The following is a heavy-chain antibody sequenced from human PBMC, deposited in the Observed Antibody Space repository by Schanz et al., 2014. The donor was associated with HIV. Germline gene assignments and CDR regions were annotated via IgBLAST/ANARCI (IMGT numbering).Heavy chain of an antibody. D-gene: IGHD1-26*01. CDR2: IIPIFGTT. J-gene: IGHJ5*02. CDR1: GGTFSNYA. V-gene: IGHV1-69*06. CDR3: ARASYSGTYYPWFDP. Sequence: QVQLVQSGAEVKKPGSSVKVSCKASGGTFSNYAISWVRQAPGQGLEWMGGIIPIFGTTNYAQKFQGRVTITADKSTRIAYMELSSLRSEDSAIYYCARASYSGTYYPWFDPWGQGTLVTVSS.